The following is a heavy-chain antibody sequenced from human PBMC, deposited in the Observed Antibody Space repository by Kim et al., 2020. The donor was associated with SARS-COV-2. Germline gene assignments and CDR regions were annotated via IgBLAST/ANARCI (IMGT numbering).Heavy chain of an antibody. J-gene: IGHJ4*01. CDR2: VSASGLRT. V-gene: IGHV3-23*01. Sequence: GGSLRLSCAAYGYTFTNYAMTWDRQAPGMGLEWVAAVSASGLRTYYADSLRGRLTISKDNSKNTVILQMNRLRPEDSAIYYCEKGQSGKRQESYSDYWG. D-gene: IGHD2-15*01. CDR1: GYTFTNYA. CDR3: EKGQSGKRQESYSDY.